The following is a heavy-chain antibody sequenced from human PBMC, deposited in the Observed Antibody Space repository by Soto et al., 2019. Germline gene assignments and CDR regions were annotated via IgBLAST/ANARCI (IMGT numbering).Heavy chain of an antibody. CDR2: INPNGGVT. V-gene: IGHV1-2*04. J-gene: IGHJ6*03. D-gene: IGHD5-12*01. CDR3: ARESGGATATLDYYYFYMDV. Sequence: QVQLVQSGAEVKKPGASVTVSCRSSGDTFNDYYIHWVRQAPGQGLEWMGWINPNGGVTKYAQKFQGWVSMTRDTSIRRVYMQLIRLRSDDTAVYYCARESGGATATLDYYYFYMDVWGTGTTVTVSS. CDR1: GDTFNDYY.